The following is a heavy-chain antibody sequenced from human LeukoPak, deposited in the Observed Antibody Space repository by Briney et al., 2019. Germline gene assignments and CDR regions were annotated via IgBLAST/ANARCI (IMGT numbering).Heavy chain of an antibody. CDR3: AREVLDTAMALGY. CDR2: IYSGGTT. V-gene: IGHV3-66*01. J-gene: IGHJ4*02. CDR1: GFTVSSNY. D-gene: IGHD5-18*01. Sequence: GGSLRLSCAASGFTVSSNYMSWVRQAPGKGLEWVSIIYSGGTTYYADSVKGRFTISRDNPKYTLYLQMNSLRAEDTAVYYCAREVLDTAMALGYWGQGTLVTVSS.